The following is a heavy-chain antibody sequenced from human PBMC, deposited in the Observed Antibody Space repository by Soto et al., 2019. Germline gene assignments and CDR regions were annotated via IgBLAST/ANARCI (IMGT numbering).Heavy chain of an antibody. V-gene: IGHV3-30*18. CDR2: ISYDGSVK. D-gene: IGHD3-22*01. J-gene: IGHJ4*02. CDR1: GFTFSSYG. Sequence: QVQLVESGGGVVQPGRSLRLSCAASGFTFSSYGIHWVRQAPGKGLEWVAVISYDGSVKYYADSVKGRFTISRDNSKNTLYLQMNSLRVEDTAVYYCAKGYNYDDNLRLGHDYWGQGTLVTVSS. CDR3: AKGYNYDDNLRLGHDY.